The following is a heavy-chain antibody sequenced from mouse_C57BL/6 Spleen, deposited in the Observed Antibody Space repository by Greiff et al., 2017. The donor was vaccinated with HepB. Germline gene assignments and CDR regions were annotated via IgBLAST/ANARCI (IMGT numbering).Heavy chain of an antibody. CDR2: IYPGNGDT. J-gene: IGHJ2*01. V-gene: IGHV1-12*01. CDR3: ARYYYGSSYDYFDY. Sequence: SGAELVRPGASVKMSCKASGYTFTSYNMHWVKQTPRQGLEWIGAIYPGNGDTSYNQKFKGKATLTVDKSSSTAYMQLSSLTSEDSAVYFCARYYYGSSYDYFDYWGQGTTLTVSS. D-gene: IGHD1-1*01. CDR1: GYTFTSYN.